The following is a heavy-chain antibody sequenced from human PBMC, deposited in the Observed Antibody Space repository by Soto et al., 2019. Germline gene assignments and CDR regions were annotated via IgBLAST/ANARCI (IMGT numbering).Heavy chain of an antibody. CDR1: GGSISSYY. Sequence: TSETLSLTCTVSGGSISSYYWSWIRQPPGKGLEWIGYIYYSGSTNYNPSLKSRVTISVDTSKNQFSLKLSSVTAADTAVYYCARARFRRDWFDPWGQGTLVTASS. CDR2: IYYSGST. J-gene: IGHJ5*02. CDR3: ARARFRRDWFDP. V-gene: IGHV4-59*01.